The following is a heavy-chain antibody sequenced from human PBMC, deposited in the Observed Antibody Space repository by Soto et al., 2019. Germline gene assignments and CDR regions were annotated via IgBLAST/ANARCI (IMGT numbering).Heavy chain of an antibody. D-gene: IGHD3-3*01. CDR3: ARHIPQKYYDFWSGYYKKQEYYYYYGMDV. J-gene: IGHJ6*02. V-gene: IGHV4-4*02. CDR1: GVSIDSDYW. CDR2: MSRGGGP. Sequence: SETLSLTCSVSGVSIDSDYWWGWVRQPPGKDLEWLGDMSRGGGPNYNPSLKSRGTISLDKSKNQLSLSLRFMTAADTATYYCARHIPQKYYDFWSGYYKKQEYYYYYGMDVWGQGTTVTVS.